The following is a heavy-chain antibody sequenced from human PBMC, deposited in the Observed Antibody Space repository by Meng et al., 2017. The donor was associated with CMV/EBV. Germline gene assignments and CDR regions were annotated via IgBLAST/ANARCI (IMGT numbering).Heavy chain of an antibody. CDR3: ARYPPKELELQGFDP. CDR2: IYYSGST. J-gene: IGHJ5*02. CDR1: GGSISGSSYY. D-gene: IGHD1-7*01. V-gene: IGHV4-39*07. Sequence: SETLSLTCTVSGGSISGSSYYWGWIRQPPGKGLEWIGSIYYSGSTYYNPSLKSRVTISVDTSKNQFSLKLSSVTAADTAVYYCARYPPKELELQGFDPWGQGTLVTVSS.